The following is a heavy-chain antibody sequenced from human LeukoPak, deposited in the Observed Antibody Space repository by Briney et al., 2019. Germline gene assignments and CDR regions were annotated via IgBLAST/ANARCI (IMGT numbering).Heavy chain of an antibody. CDR2: ISYEGGNN. Sequence: PGGSLSHSCETSGFTFSGYGMHWVRQAPGKGLEWVALISYEGGNNYYADSVKGRFTISRDNSKNTVYLQMNSLRGEDTAVYYCAKETGYCSSSRCYVHGMDVWGQGTTVIVSS. J-gene: IGHJ6*02. D-gene: IGHD2-2*01. V-gene: IGHV3-30*18. CDR1: GFTFSGYG. CDR3: AKETGYCSSSRCYVHGMDV.